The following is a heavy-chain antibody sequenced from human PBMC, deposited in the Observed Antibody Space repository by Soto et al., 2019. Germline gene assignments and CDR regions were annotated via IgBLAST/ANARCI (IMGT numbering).Heavy chain of an antibody. Sequence: QVQLVQSGAEVKKPGASVKVSCKPSGYTFTSYGITCVRQAPGQGLEWMGWISAYNGNTNYAQKFQGRVTMTTDTSTSTAYMELRSLGSDDTAVYYCASGWFGEFVYQFDYWGQGTLVTVSS. CDR1: GYTFTSYG. V-gene: IGHV1-18*01. D-gene: IGHD3-10*01. J-gene: IGHJ4*02. CDR2: ISAYNGNT. CDR3: ASGWFGEFVYQFDY.